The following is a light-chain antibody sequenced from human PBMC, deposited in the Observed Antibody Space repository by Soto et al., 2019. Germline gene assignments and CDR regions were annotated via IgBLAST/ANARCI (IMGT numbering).Light chain of an antibody. CDR2: DVS. CDR1: SSDVGAYNY. V-gene: IGLV2-14*03. Sequence: SVLTQPASVSASHRQSITVSCTGTSSDVGAYNYVSWYQHHPGKAPKLMIHDVSNRPSGISNRFSGSKSGNTASLTISGLQADDEADYYCSSYTGGSNPYVFGTGTKVTVL. J-gene: IGLJ1*01. CDR3: SSYTGGSNPYV.